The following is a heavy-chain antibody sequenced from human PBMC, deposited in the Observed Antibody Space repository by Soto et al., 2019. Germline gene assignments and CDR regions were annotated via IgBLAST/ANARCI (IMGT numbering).Heavy chain of an antibody. CDR1: GYTFTSYD. J-gene: IGHJ6*02. CDR2: MNPNSCNT. D-gene: IGHD6-13*01. V-gene: IGHV1-8*01. Sequence: QVQLVQSGAEVKKPGASVKVSCKASGYTFTSYDITWVRQATGQGLEWMGWMNPNSCNTGYAQKFQVRVTMTRNTSISTAYMELSSLRSEDTAVYYCASRGYSSSWYYYYYYGMDVWGQGTTVTVSS. CDR3: ASRGYSSSWYYYYYYGMDV.